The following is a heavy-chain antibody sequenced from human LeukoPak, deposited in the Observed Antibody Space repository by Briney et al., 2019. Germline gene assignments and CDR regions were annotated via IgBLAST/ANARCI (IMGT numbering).Heavy chain of an antibody. CDR1: GFTFSSYS. J-gene: IGHJ6*02. D-gene: IGHD3-10*01. CDR2: ISSSSSYI. CDR3: ARERMVRGVGGMVV. Sequence: GGSLRLSCAASGFTFSSYSMNWVRQAPGKGLEWVSSISSSSSYIYYADSVKGRFTISRDNAKNSLYLQKNSLRAEDTAVYYCARERMVRGVGGMVVWGQGTTVTVSS. V-gene: IGHV3-21*01.